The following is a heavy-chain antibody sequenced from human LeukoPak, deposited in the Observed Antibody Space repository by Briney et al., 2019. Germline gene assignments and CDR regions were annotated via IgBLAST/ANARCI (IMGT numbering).Heavy chain of an antibody. Sequence: SETLSLTCTVSGGSMNNYYWSWFRRPPGKGLEWIAYVYQTGDTRYNPPLKSRVRISIDTSQNQFSLKVSSVTATDTAVYYCARHPFSAPFDYWGQGILVTVSS. CDR2: VYQTGDT. V-gene: IGHV4-59*08. CDR3: ARHPFSAPFDY. D-gene: IGHD6-19*01. CDR1: GGSMNNYY. J-gene: IGHJ4*02.